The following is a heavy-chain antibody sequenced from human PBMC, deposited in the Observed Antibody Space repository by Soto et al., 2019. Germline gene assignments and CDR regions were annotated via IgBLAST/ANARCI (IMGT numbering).Heavy chain of an antibody. CDR1: GFTFSSYW. CDR3: ARDGGGGDSLGY. J-gene: IGHJ4*02. CDR2: ITNDGSRS. V-gene: IGHV3-74*01. Sequence: EVQLVESGGGLVQPGGSLRLSCAASGFTFSSYWMHWVRQAPGKGMVWVSRITNDGSRSTYADTVKGRFTVSRDNAKNTLYLQMNRLRAEDTAVYYCARDGGGGDSLGYWCQGTLVTVSS. D-gene: IGHD3-16*01.